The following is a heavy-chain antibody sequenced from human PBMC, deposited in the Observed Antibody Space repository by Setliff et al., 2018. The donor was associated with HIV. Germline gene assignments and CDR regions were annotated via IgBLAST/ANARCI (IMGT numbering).Heavy chain of an antibody. V-gene: IGHV4-28*06. Sequence: PSETLSLTCTVSGDSISSTNWWGWIRQPPGKGLEWIGCVYSTGSTNYNPSLKSRVTMSVDTPKNHFSLKLSSVTALDTAVYYCARKLPGMGYFDYWGQGTLVTVS. CDR1: GDSISSTNW. J-gene: IGHJ4*02. D-gene: IGHD1-26*01. CDR3: ARKLPGMGYFDY. CDR2: VYSTGST.